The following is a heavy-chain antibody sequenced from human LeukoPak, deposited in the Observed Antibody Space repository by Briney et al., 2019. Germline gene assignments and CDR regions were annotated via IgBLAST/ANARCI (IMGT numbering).Heavy chain of an antibody. CDR1: GFTFSSYS. Sequence: PGGSLRLSCAASGFTFSSYSMNWVRQAPGKGLGWVSYISSSSSTIYYADSVKGRFTISRDNAKNSLYLQMNSLRAEDTAVYYCARVPAPRTLAAAAADYWGQGTLVTVSS. CDR2: ISSSSSTI. V-gene: IGHV3-48*01. CDR3: ARVPAPRTLAAAAADY. D-gene: IGHD6-13*01. J-gene: IGHJ4*02.